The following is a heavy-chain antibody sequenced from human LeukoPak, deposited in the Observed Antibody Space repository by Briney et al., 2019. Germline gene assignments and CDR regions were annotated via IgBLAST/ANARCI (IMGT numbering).Heavy chain of an antibody. J-gene: IGHJ4*02. V-gene: IGHV4-4*02. CDR1: GGSISSSNW. CDR3: ARDLNSDGWYAY. Sequence: ASETLSLTCAVSGGSISSSNWWSWVRQPPGKGLEWIGEIYHSGSTNYNPSLKSRVTISVDKIKNQFSLKLNSVTAADTAVYYCARDLNSDGWYAYWGQGTLVTVSS. D-gene: IGHD6-19*01. CDR2: IYHSGST.